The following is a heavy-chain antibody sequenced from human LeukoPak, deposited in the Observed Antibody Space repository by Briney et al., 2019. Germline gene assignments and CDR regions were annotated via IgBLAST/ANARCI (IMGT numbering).Heavy chain of an antibody. CDR1: GYSINSGYY. CDR3: ARQLYVSGSYYAPMDV. J-gene: IGHJ6*03. V-gene: IGHV4-38-2*02. Sequence: SETLSLTCSVSGYSINSGYYWGWIRQFPGKGLEWIGSIYHSGSTYYNPSLKSRLTISVDTSKNQFSLELSSVTAADTALYFCARQLYVSGSYYAPMDVWGKGTTVTISS. CDR2: IYHSGST. D-gene: IGHD3-10*01.